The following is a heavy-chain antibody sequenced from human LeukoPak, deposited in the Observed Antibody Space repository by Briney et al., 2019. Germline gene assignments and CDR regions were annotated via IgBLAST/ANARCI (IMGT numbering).Heavy chain of an antibody. D-gene: IGHD2-2*03. J-gene: IGHJ4*02. CDR1: GFSFTYG. V-gene: IGHV3-30*02. CDR3: ARYLDIVVVPAAQDPDY. Sequence: GGSLRLSCAASGFSFTYGMHWVRQAPGKGLEWVTYIRKDGSNIYYADSVKGRFTISRDNSKNTLYLRMNSLRAEDTAAYYCARYLDIVVVPAAQDPDYWGQGTLVTVSS. CDR2: IRKDGSNI.